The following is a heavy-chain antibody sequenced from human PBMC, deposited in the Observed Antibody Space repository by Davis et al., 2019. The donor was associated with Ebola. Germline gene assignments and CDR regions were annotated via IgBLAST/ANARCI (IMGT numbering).Heavy chain of an antibody. CDR2: IYYSGST. CDR3: ARVYTHNWFDP. Sequence: MPSETLSLTFAVYGGSFSGYYWSWIRQHPGKGLEWIGSIYYSGSTYYNPSLKSRVTISVDTSKNQFSLKLSSVTAADTAVYYCARVYTHNWFDPWGQGTLVTVSS. D-gene: IGHD1-14*01. CDR1: GGSFSGYY. J-gene: IGHJ5*02. V-gene: IGHV4-31*11.